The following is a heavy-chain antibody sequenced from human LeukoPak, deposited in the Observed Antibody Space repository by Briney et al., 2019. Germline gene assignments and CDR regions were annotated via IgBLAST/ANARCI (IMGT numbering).Heavy chain of an antibody. CDR1: GGTLSSYA. J-gene: IGHJ3*02. D-gene: IGHD3-22*01. CDR3: ARERGLYYYDSSGPGGAFDI. V-gene: IGHV1-69*05. CDR2: IIPIFGTA. Sequence: GASVKVSCKASGGTLSSYAISWVRQAPGQGLEWMGGIIPIFGTADYAQKFQGRVTITTDESTSTAYMELSSLRSEDTAVYYCARERGLYYYDSSGPGGAFDIWGQGTMVTVSS.